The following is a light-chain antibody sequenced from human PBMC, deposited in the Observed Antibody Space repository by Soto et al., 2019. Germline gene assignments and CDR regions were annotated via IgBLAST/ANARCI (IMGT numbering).Light chain of an antibody. CDR2: DVS. Sequence: QSPLTQPASVSGSPGQSIAISCTGTSTDVGGYSYVSWYQQQPGKAPKLVISDVSNRPSGVSDRFSGSKSGNTASLTISGLQTEDEADYYCASYTTSSTYVFGTGTKLTVL. CDR3: ASYTTSSTYV. J-gene: IGLJ1*01. CDR1: STDVGGYSY. V-gene: IGLV2-14*01.